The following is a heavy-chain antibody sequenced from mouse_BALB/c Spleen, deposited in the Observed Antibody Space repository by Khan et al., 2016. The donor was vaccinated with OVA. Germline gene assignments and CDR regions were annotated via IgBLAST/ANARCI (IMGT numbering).Heavy chain of an antibody. CDR3: VRDGYYHRNDSWFAY. V-gene: IGHV1-4*01. Sequence: QIQLVQSGAELARPWPSVSISCKASGYTFTSYTIHWIKKRPGKGLEWIGYINPSNGYTNYNQKFKDQATLTNDKSSPTAFLQLSRQTSDDSAFFNCVRDGYYHRNDSWFAYWGQGTLVTVSA. CDR2: INPSNGYT. CDR1: GYTFTSYT. D-gene: IGHD2-14*01. J-gene: IGHJ3*01.